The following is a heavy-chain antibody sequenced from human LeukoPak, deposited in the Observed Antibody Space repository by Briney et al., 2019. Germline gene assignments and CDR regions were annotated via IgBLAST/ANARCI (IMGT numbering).Heavy chain of an antibody. J-gene: IGHJ3*02. V-gene: IGHV3-21*01. D-gene: IGHD3-10*01. CDR2: ISSSSSYI. CDR3: ARALQNDAFDI. Sequence: TAGGSLRLSCAASGFTFGSYSMNWVRQAPGKGLEWVSSISSSSSYIYYADSVKGRFTISRDNAKNSLYLQMNSLRAEDTAVYYCARALQNDAFDIWGQGTMVTVSS. CDR1: GFTFGSYS.